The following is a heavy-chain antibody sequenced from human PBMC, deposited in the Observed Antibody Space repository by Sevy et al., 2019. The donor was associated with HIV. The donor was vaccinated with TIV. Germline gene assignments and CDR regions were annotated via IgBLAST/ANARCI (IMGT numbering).Heavy chain of an antibody. D-gene: IGHD4-17*01. Sequence: GGSLRLSCTASGFTFGEYSMSWFRQAPGKGLEWVSFIRSEVYGGTTEYAASVKGRFTISRDDYKSIAYLKMSSPKTEDTAVYYCTRGRRVYADYGVDYWGQGTLVTVSS. J-gene: IGHJ4*02. CDR2: IRSEVYGGTT. V-gene: IGHV3-49*03. CDR1: GFTFGEYS. CDR3: TRGRRVYADYGVDY.